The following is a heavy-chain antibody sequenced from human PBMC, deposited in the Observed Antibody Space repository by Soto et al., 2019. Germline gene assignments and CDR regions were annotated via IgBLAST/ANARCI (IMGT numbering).Heavy chain of an antibody. CDR3: VRAGDCSSGRCLNGGFPV. J-gene: IGHJ4*02. CDR1: GFASRTYS. D-gene: IGHD2-2*01. Sequence: EVKLVESGEGFVQPGGSLRLSCAASGFASRTYSMNWVRQAPGKGLEWVSYISSGSKTIFYADSLRGRFTVSRDDANNLVHLQINSLRRNDTGVYYCVRAGDCSSGRCLNGGFPVWGRGTLVTVSS. V-gene: IGHV3-48*01. CDR2: ISSGSKTI.